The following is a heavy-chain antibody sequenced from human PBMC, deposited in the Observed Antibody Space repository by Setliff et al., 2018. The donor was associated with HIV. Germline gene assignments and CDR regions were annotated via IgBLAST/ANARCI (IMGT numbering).Heavy chain of an antibody. Sequence: KPSETLSLTCTASGGSISSHYWSWIRLPPGKGLEWIGTIYYNGNTNYNPSLKSRVTILVDTSKNLFSLKLSSVTPADTAVYYCARGIDNFWSGYVRWGQGTLVTVSS. J-gene: IGHJ4*02. CDR1: GGSISSHY. CDR3: ARGIDNFWSGYVR. CDR2: IYYNGNT. D-gene: IGHD3-3*01. V-gene: IGHV4-59*11.